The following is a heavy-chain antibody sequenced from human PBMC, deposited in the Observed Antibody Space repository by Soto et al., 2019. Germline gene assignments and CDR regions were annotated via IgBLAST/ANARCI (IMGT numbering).Heavy chain of an antibody. CDR1: GFTFSSYW. D-gene: IGHD6-19*01. CDR2: IKQDGSEK. Sequence: EVQLVESGGGLVQPGGSLRLSCAASGFTFSSYWMSWVRQAPGKGLEWVANIKQDGSEKYYVDSVKGRFTISRDNAKNSLYLQMNSLRAEDTAVYYCARVAVAGIPVGWYFDLWGRDTLVTVSS. J-gene: IGHJ2*01. V-gene: IGHV3-7*05. CDR3: ARVAVAGIPVGWYFDL.